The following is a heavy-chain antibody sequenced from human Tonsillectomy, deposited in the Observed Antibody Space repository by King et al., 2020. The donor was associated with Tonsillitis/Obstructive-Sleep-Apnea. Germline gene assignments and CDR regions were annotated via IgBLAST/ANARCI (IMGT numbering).Heavy chain of an antibody. V-gene: IGHV1-46*01. Sequence: VQLVESGAEVKKPGASVRISCKTYGYNFMNYYMHWVRRAPGQGLEWIGMINPRDDSTNYAQKFQGRVTMTRDTSTKTMYLELSSLRSEDTATYYCARNLYCNNGVCFSPWVHYMDVWGKGTTVTVSS. CDR1: GYNFMNYY. J-gene: IGHJ6*03. D-gene: IGHD2-8*01. CDR2: INPRDDST. CDR3: ARNLYCNNGVCFSPWVHYMDV.